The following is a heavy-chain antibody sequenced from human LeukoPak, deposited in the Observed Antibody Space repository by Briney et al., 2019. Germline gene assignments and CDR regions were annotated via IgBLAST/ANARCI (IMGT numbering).Heavy chain of an antibody. V-gene: IGHV3-30*02. D-gene: IGHD3-10*01. CDR2: IRYDGSNK. J-gene: IGHJ4*02. Sequence: GGSLRLSCAASGFTFSSYGMHWVRQAPDKGLEWVAFIRYDGSNKYYADSVKGRFTISRDNSKNTLYLQMNSLRAEDTAVYYCAKDKSSLWFGESFRSFDYWGQGTLVTVSS. CDR3: AKDKSSLWFGESFRSFDY. CDR1: GFTFSSYG.